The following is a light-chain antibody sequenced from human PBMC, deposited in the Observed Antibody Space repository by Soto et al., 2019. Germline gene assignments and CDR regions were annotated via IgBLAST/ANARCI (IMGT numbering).Light chain of an antibody. Sequence: DIQMTQSPSILSASVGDRVTITCRASQSIRSWLAWYQQNPGKAPKLLIYDAYSLESGVPSRFSGRRSGTEFTLTIAGLQPEDFATYYCQQYESYSPLTFGGGTKVDIK. CDR2: DAY. V-gene: IGKV1-5*01. CDR1: QSIRSW. J-gene: IGKJ4*01. CDR3: QQYESYSPLT.